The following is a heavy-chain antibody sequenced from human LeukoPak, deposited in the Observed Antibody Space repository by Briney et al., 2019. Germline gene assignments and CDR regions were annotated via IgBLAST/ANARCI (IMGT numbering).Heavy chain of an antibody. D-gene: IGHD3-10*01. V-gene: IGHV4-38-2*02. CDR1: GGSISSYY. CDR2: IYHSGSA. CDR3: ARVRGSFYYAEIDY. J-gene: IGHJ4*02. Sequence: SETLSLTCTVSGGSISSYYWSWIRQPPGKGLDWIGSIYHSGSAYYNPSLKSRVTISVDTSKNQFSLKLSSVTAADTAVYFCARVRGSFYYAEIDYWGQGTLVTVSS.